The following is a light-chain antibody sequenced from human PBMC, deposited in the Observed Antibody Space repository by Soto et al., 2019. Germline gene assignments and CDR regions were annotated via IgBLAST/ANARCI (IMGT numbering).Light chain of an antibody. CDR1: QSVSSY. V-gene: IGKV3-11*01. CDR3: QQRSNWPLT. CDR2: DAF. J-gene: IGKJ4*01. Sequence: EIVLTQSPATLYLSPGERATLSCRASQSVSSYLAWYQQKPGQAPRLLIYDAFNMATGIPARFSGSGSGTDFTLNISSLEPEDFAVYYCQQRSNWPLTFGGGTKVEIK.